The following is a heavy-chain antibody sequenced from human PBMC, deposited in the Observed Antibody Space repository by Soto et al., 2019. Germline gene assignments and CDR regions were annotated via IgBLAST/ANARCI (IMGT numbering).Heavy chain of an antibody. CDR3: VRQGFCSGASCNHYFYYYAMDV. J-gene: IGHJ6*02. V-gene: IGHV3-48*02. CDR2: ISSRGTTK. Sequence: DVQLVETGGGLVQPGGSLRLSCAVSGFSSSSYAMNWVRQAPGKGLEWVSFISSRGTTKYYADSVEGRFTIYRDNAQNSLYLQMDSMRDEDTAVYYCVRQGFCSGASCNHYFYYYAMDVWGQGTNVIVSS. CDR1: GFSSSSYA. D-gene: IGHD2-15*01.